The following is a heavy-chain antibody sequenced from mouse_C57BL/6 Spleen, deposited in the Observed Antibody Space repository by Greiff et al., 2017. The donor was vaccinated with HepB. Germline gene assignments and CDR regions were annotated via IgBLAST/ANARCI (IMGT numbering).Heavy chain of an antibody. J-gene: IGHJ2*01. CDR3: ARGDYGSFDY. V-gene: IGHV1-42*01. Sequence: EVQLVESGPELVKPGASVKISCKASGYSFTGYYMNWVKQSPEKSLEWIGEINPSTGGTTYNQKFKAKATLTVDKSSSTAYMQLKSLTSEDSAVYYCARGDYGSFDYWGQGTTLTVSS. D-gene: IGHD1-1*01. CDR1: GYSFTGYY. CDR2: INPSTGGT.